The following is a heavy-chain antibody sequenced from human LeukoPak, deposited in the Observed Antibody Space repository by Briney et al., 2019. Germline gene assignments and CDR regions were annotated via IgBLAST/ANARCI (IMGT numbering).Heavy chain of an antibody. J-gene: IGHJ4*02. CDR1: GFTFSSYA. V-gene: IGHV3-23*01. CDR2: ISGSGGST. D-gene: IGHD3-10*01. Sequence: PAGSLRLSCAASGFTFSSYAMSWVRQAPGKGLEWVSAISGSGGSTYYADSVKGRFTIYRDNSKNTLYLQMNSLRAEDTAVYYCAKRRYYYGSGSYYPNWGQGTLVTVSS. CDR3: AKRRYYYGSGSYYPN.